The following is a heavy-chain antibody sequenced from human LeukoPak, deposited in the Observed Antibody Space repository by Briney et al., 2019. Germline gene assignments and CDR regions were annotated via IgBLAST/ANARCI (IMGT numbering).Heavy chain of an antibody. D-gene: IGHD4-17*01. CDR3: AKRPSDYGDYVTYFDY. J-gene: IGHJ4*02. Sequence: GGCLRLSCAASVFRLISYGMHWVRPAPGRGGEWVGVISEVGGDKKYTDSVKGGFTISRDNYKDTLYLQMNGLRDEDTAVYYCAKRPSDYGDYVTYFDYWGQGTLVTVSS. V-gene: IGHV3-30*18. CDR2: ISEVGGDK. CDR1: VFRLISYG.